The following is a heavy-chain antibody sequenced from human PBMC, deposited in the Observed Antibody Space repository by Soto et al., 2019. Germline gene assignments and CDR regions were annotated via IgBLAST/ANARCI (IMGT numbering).Heavy chain of an antibody. D-gene: IGHD7-27*01. CDR3: AKDLGHGGRGAFDI. CDR1: GFTFSSHG. J-gene: IGHJ3*02. CDR2: ISYDGSNK. Sequence: GGSLRLSCAASGFTFSSHGMHWVRQAPGKGLEWVAVISYDGSNKYYADSVKGRFTISRDNSKNTLYLQMNSLRAEDTAVYYCAKDLGHGGRGAFDIWGQGTMVTVSS. V-gene: IGHV3-30*18.